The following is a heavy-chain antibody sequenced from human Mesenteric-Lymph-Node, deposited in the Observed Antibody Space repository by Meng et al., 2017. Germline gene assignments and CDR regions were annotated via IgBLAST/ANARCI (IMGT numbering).Heavy chain of an antibody. Sequence: QVQLQDSGSGLVRPSQTLSLTCAVSGDSITSGDYSWTWIRQPPGKGLEWIGYIYDTETTNYSPSLESRVTISVDTSKNQFSLNLSSVTAADTAIYYCASLVSREYRRVDFWGQGTLVTVSS. D-gene: IGHD2/OR15-2a*01. J-gene: IGHJ4*02. V-gene: IGHV4-30-4*07. CDR3: ASLVSREYRRVDF. CDR2: IYDTETT. CDR1: GDSITSGDYS.